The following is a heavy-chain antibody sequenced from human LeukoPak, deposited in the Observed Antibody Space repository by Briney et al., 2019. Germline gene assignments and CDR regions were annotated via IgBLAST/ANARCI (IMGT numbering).Heavy chain of an antibody. CDR1: GGSISSYY. D-gene: IGHD2-21*01. CDR3: ARGGSGLDY. Sequence: SETLSLTCTVSGGSISSYYWSWIRQPPGKGLEWIGYIYYSGSTNYNPSLKSRVTISVDTSKNQFSLKLSSVTAADTAVYYCARGGSGLDYWGQGTLVTVSS. CDR2: IYYSGST. J-gene: IGHJ4*02. V-gene: IGHV4-59*01.